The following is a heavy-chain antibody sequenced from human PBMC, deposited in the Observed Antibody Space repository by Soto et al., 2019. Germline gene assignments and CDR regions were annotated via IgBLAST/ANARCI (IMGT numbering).Heavy chain of an antibody. V-gene: IGHV4-61*01. CDR3: ARGLTMGQLPSHFDH. Sequence: PSETLSLTCTVSGGSVSNDNSYWSWIRQPPGKGLEWIGYVHSSGITNYNPSLKRRVTISVDTSRNQFSLRLSSVTAADTAVYYCARGLTMGQLPSHFDHWGQGTLVTVSS. CDR2: VHSSGIT. CDR1: GGSVSNDNSY. J-gene: IGHJ5*02. D-gene: IGHD3-16*01.